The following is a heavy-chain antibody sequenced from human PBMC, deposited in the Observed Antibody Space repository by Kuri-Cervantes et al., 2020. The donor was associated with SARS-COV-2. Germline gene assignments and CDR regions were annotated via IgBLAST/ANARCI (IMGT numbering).Heavy chain of an antibody. CDR2: LDTSGTT. J-gene: IGHJ4*02. D-gene: IGHD1-26*01. CDR1: GVSVSHGTYS. CDR3: ARDPDGSHFDY. V-gene: IGHV4-61*10. Sequence: SETLSLTCAVSGVSVSHGTYSWSWIRQPAGKGLEWIGHLDTSGTTTYNPSLKSRVTISVDTSKNQFSLKLSSVTAADTAVYYCARDPDGSHFDYWGQGTLVTVSS.